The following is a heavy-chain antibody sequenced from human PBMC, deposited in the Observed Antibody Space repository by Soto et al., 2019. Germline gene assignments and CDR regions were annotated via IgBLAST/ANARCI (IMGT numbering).Heavy chain of an antibody. D-gene: IGHD3-10*01. CDR1: GFTVSSNY. V-gene: IGHV3-66*01. CDR3: ASDVYYYGSGSYYRGS. J-gene: IGHJ5*02. CDR2: IYSGGST. Sequence: EVQLVESGGGLVQPGGSLRLSCAASGFTVSSNYMSWVRQAPGKGLEWVSVIYSGGSTYYADSVKGRFTISRDNSKNTLYLQMNSLRAEDTAVYYCASDVYYYGSGSYYRGSWGQGTLVTVSS.